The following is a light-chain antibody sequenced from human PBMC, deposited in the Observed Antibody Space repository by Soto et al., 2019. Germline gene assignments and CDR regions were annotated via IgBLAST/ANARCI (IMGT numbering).Light chain of an antibody. CDR2: DVT. Sequence: QSVLTQPASVSGPPGQSITISCTGTSSDVGAYNYVSWYQHHPGKAPRLVIYDVTNRPSGISDRFSGSKSGNTASLTISGLQAEDEADYFCTSSTSGSLYVFGTGTKVTVL. V-gene: IGLV2-14*01. CDR1: SSDVGAYNY. J-gene: IGLJ1*01. CDR3: TSSTSGSLYV.